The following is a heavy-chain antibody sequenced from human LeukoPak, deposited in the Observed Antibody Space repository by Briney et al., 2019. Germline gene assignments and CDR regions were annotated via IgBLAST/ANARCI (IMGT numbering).Heavy chain of an antibody. J-gene: IGHJ2*01. Sequence: GASVKVSLTASGYTFTSYYMHWVRQAPGQGLEWMGIIIPSGGSTTYAQKFQGRVTMTRDTSTSTVYMELSSLRSEDTAIYYCVRGGDPWYFDLWGRSTLVTVSS. CDR1: GYTFTSYY. D-gene: IGHD4-17*01. CDR2: IIPSGGST. CDR3: VRGGDPWYFDL. V-gene: IGHV1-46*01.